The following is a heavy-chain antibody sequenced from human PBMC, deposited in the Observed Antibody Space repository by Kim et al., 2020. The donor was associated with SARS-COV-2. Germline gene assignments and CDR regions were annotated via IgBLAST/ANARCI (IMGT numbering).Heavy chain of an antibody. CDR3: VRDRGFPDAFDS. D-gene: IGHD3-10*01. V-gene: IGHV3-74*01. J-gene: IGHJ3*02. Sequence: IGYAECLKGRFNIAQDNAKDTVYLQMNSLRAEDTAVYYCVRDRGFPDAFDSWGQGTVVTVSS. CDR2: I.